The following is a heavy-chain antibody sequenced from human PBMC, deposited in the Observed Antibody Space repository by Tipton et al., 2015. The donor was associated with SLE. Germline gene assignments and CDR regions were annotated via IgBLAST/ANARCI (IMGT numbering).Heavy chain of an antibody. V-gene: IGHV4-4*02. J-gene: IGHJ6*03. Sequence: TLSLICSVSGGSISSRNWWSWVRQPPGKGLEWIGEISQSGSTNYKPSLKSRVTISVNKSKNQFSLKLSSMTAADTAVYYCARDRRFLESFRAYYYMGVWGKGTTVTVSS. CDR1: GGSISSRNW. CDR2: ISQSGST. D-gene: IGHD3-3*01. CDR3: ARDRRFLESFRAYYYMGV.